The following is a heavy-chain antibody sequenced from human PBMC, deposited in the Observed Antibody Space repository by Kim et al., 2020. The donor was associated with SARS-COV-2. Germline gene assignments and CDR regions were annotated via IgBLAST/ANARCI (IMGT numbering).Heavy chain of an antibody. CDR3: ARVRYYDSSGLNWFDP. V-gene: IGHV4-59*01. Sequence: SLKSRVTISVDTSKNQFSLKLSSVTAADTAVYYCARVRYYDSSGLNWFDPWGQGTLVTVSS. J-gene: IGHJ5*02. D-gene: IGHD3-22*01.